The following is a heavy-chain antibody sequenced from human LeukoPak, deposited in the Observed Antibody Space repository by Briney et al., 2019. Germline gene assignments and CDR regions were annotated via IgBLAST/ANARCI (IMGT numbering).Heavy chain of an antibody. V-gene: IGHV4-34*01. Sequence: PSETLSLTCAVYGGSFSGYYWSWIRQPPGKGLEWIGEINHSGSTNYNPSLKSRVTISVDTSKNQFSLKLSSVTAADTAVYYCGKVYSYGSDVGGQGPTVTVPS. CDR3: GKVYSYGSDV. D-gene: IGHD3-10*01. J-gene: IGHJ6*02. CDR1: GGSFSGYY. CDR2: INHSGST.